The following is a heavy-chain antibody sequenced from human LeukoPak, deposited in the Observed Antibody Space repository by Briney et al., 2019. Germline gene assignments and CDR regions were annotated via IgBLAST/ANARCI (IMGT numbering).Heavy chain of an antibody. D-gene: IGHD3-10*01. CDR1: GYTFTSYD. V-gene: IGHV1-8*01. J-gene: IGHJ6*02. CDR3: ARRDITMVRGVIARYYYGMDV. Sequence: ASVKVSCKASGYTFTSYDINGVRQATGQGLEWMGWMNPNSCNTGYAQKFQGRVTMTRNTSIGTAYMELSSLRSEDTAVYYCARRDITMVRGVIARYYYGMDVWGQGTTVTVSS. CDR2: MNPNSCNT.